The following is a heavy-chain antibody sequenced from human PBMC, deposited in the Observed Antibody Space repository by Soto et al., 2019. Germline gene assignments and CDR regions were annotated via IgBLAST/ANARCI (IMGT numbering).Heavy chain of an antibody. D-gene: IGHD6-13*01. Sequence: QVQLVESGGGVVQPGRSLRLSCAASRFTFSSYGMHWVRQAPGKGLEWVAVISYDGSNKYYADSMKGRFTISRDNSKNTLYLQMNSLRPEDTAVYFCAKGAFSSWYKEAAYYGMDVWGQGTTVTVSS. CDR2: ISYDGSNK. V-gene: IGHV3-30*18. J-gene: IGHJ6*02. CDR3: AKGAFSSWYKEAAYYGMDV. CDR1: RFTFSSYG.